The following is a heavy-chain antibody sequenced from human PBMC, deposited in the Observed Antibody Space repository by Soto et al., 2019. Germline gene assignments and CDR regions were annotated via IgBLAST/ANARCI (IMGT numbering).Heavy chain of an antibody. Sequence: GASVKVSCKASGYTFTGYYMHWVRQAPGQGLEWMGWINPNSGGTNYAQKFQGWVTMTRDTSISTAYMELSRLRSDDTAVYYCARGYSSSWYLDGMDVWGQGTTVTVSS. D-gene: IGHD6-13*01. CDR1: GYTFTGYY. CDR2: INPNSGGT. CDR3: ARGYSSSWYLDGMDV. V-gene: IGHV1-2*04. J-gene: IGHJ6*02.